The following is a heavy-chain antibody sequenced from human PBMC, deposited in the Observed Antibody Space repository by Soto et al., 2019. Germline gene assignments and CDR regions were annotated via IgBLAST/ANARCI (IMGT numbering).Heavy chain of an antibody. CDR2: ISGYNGAT. V-gene: IGHV1-18*01. D-gene: IGHD2-2*01. CDR3: ARDQCCGDDRCNAGAGVYY. CDR1: GYTFASSG. J-gene: IGHJ4*02. Sequence: QIELVQSGAEVKKPGASVTVSCKASGYTFASSGISWVRQAPGQGLEWMGWISGYNGATNYAQKVQGRVTMTTDTSTSTAYMEVRSLRSDDTAVYYCARDQCCGDDRCNAGAGVYYWGQGTLVTVSS.